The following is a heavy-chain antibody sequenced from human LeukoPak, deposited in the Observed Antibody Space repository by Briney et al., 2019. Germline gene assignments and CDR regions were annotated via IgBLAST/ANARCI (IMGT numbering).Heavy chain of an antibody. J-gene: IGHJ6*02. Sequence: PGGSLRLSCAASGFTFSSYDMSWVRQAPGKGLEWVANINQGESEKYYVDSVKGRFTISRDNAKNSLYLQMNTLRAEDTAVYYCARVRVSSYYGMDIWGQGTTVTVSS. V-gene: IGHV3-7*03. CDR1: GFTFSSYD. D-gene: IGHD2/OR15-2a*01. CDR3: ARVRVSSYYGMDI. CDR2: INQGESEK.